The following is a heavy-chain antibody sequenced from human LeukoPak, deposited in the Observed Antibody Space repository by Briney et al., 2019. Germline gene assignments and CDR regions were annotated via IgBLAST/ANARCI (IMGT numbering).Heavy chain of an antibody. CDR3: TRDLVYCGGDCYSNY. CDR1: GFTFGDYA. V-gene: IGHV3-49*04. J-gene: IGHJ4*02. D-gene: IGHD2-21*02. Sequence: GGSLRLSCTASGFTFGDYAMSWVRQAPGKGLEWVGFIRSKAYGGTTEYAASVKGRFTISRDDSKSIAYLQMNSLKTEDTAAYYCTRDLVYCGGDCYSNYWGQGTLVTVSS. CDR2: IRSKAYGGTT.